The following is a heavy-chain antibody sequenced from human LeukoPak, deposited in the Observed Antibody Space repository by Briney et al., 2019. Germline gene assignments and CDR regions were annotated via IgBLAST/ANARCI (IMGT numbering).Heavy chain of an antibody. V-gene: IGHV1-24*01. CDR1: AFTLSELS. Sequence: GASVKVSCKVSAFTLSELSMHWVRQAPGKGLEWVGGFDPAGGQFIYGQSFRGRVILAEDASTNTAFMEVTSMRPDDTAVYYCSXXXXXXXXXXPGXRXYYXFMDVWGEGTAVTVSS. CDR3: SXXXXXXXXXXPGXRXYYXFMDV. CDR2: FDPAGGQF. D-gene: IGHD1-14*01. J-gene: IGHJ6*03.